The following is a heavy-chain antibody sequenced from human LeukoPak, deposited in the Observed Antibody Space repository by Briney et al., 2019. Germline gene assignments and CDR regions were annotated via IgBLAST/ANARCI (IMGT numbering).Heavy chain of an antibody. D-gene: IGHD3-22*01. Sequence: GTSVKVSCKASGFTFRTSAVQWVRQARGQRLEWIGWIIVGSGNTNYAQTFQERVTISRDMSTSTAYMELSSLRSEDTAVYYCAAQVNYHDSTVWDPWGQGTLVTVSS. CDR1: GFTFRTSA. J-gene: IGHJ5*02. CDR2: IIVGSGNT. CDR3: AAQVNYHDSTVWDP. V-gene: IGHV1-58*01.